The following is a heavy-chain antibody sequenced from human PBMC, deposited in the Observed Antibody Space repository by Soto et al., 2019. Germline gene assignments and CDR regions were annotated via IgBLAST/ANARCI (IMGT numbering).Heavy chain of an antibody. CDR3: ASLYYYGSGVDY. V-gene: IGHV4-34*01. CDR1: GGAFSGYY. J-gene: IGHJ4*02. D-gene: IGHD3-10*01. CDR2: INHSGST. Sequence: QVQLQQWGAGLLKPSETLSLTCAVYGGAFSGYYWSWIRQPRGKGLEWIGEINHSGSTNYNPSLKSRVTISVDTSKNQFSLKLSSVTAADTAVYYCASLYYYGSGVDYWGQGTLVTVSS.